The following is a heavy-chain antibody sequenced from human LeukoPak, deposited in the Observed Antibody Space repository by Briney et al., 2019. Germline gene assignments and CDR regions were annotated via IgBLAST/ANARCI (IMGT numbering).Heavy chain of an antibody. CDR2: IYYSGST. CDR3: ARVYRYSYGLFDY. V-gene: IGHV4-39*07. CDR1: GFSFSSYE. Sequence: KSGGSLRLSCAASGFSFSSYEMNWVRQAPGKGLEWIGSIYYSGSTYYNPSLKSRVTISVDTSKNQFSLKLSSVTAADTAVYYCARVYRYSYGLFDYWGQGTLVTVSS. J-gene: IGHJ4*02. D-gene: IGHD5-18*01.